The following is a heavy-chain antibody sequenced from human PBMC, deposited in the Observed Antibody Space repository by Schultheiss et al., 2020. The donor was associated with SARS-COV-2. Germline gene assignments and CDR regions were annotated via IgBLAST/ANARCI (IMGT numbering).Heavy chain of an antibody. CDR1: GYTFTSYY. CDR3: ARDRRGAVAGGYFDY. D-gene: IGHD6-19*01. V-gene: IGHV1-46*01. CDR2: INPSGGST. J-gene: IGHJ4*02. Sequence: ASVKVSCKASGYTFTSYYMHWVRQAPGQGLEWMGIINPSGGSTSYAQKFQGRVTMTRDTSTSTVYMELSSLRSEDTAVYYCARDRRGAVAGGYFDYWGQGTLVTVSS.